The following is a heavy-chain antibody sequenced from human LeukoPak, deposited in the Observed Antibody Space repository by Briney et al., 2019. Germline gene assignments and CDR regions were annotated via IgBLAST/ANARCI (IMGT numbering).Heavy chain of an antibody. CDR1: GFTFSSYT. CDR3: ARVLLRGSSADY. CDR2: ISSSSSYI. Sequence: SGGSPRLSCAASGFTFSSYTMNWVRQAPGKGLEWVSSISSSSSYIYYADSVKGRFTISRDNAKNSLYLQMNSLRAEDTAVYYCARVLLRGSSADYWGQGTLVTVSS. J-gene: IGHJ4*02. D-gene: IGHD3-10*01. V-gene: IGHV3-21*01.